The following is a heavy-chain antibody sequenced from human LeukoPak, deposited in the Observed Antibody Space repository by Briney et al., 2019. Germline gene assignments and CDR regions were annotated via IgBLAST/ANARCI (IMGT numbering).Heavy chain of an antibody. J-gene: IGHJ4*02. CDR3: ARVLSRGSFDY. V-gene: IGHV3-11*06. Sequence: GGSLRLSCAASGFTLSDYYMSWLRQAPGKGLEWVSYISSSSSYTNYADSVKGRFTISRDNAKNSLYLQMNSLRAEDTAVYYCARVLSRGSFDYWGQGTLVTVSS. CDR1: GFTLSDYY. CDR2: ISSSSSYT. D-gene: IGHD2-8*01.